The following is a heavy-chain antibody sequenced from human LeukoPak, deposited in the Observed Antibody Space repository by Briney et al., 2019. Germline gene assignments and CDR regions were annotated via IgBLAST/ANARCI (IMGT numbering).Heavy chain of an antibody. Sequence: ASVKVSCKASGYTFTSYNLHWLHQAPGQGLEWLGIINPSGGSTSYAQKFQGRVTMTRDTSTSTVYMELSSLRSEDTAVYYCARDTRPPNQNWFDPWGQGTLVTVSS. V-gene: IGHV1-46*03. D-gene: IGHD1-14*01. CDR3: ARDTRPPNQNWFDP. J-gene: IGHJ5*02. CDR2: INPSGGST. CDR1: GYTFTSYN.